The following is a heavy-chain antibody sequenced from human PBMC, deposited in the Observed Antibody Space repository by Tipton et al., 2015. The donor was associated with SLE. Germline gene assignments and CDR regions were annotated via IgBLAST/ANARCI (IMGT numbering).Heavy chain of an antibody. CDR2: IRADGSNK. CDR1: GFTYSGFA. J-gene: IGHJ4*02. D-gene: IGHD3-16*01. Sequence: SLRLSCAASGFTYSGFAMYWVRPASGKGLEWVAFIRADGSNKDYADSVKGRFTISRDNSKNTLYLQTNRRGVEDTAVYYCAGGTGAYFDHWGQGTLVTVSS. CDR3: AGGTGAYFDH. V-gene: IGHV3-30*02.